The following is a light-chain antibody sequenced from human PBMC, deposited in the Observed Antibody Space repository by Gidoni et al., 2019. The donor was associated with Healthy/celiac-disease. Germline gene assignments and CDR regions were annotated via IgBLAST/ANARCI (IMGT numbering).Light chain of an antibody. CDR1: PSVSSN. CDR2: GAS. CDR3: QQYNNWPRALT. Sequence: EIVMTQSPPTLSVSPGERATLSCRASPSVSSNLAWYQQKPGQAPRLLIYGASTRATGIPARFSGSGSGTEFTLTISSLQSEDFAVYYCQQYNNWPRALTFGGGTKVEIK. V-gene: IGKV3-15*01. J-gene: IGKJ4*01.